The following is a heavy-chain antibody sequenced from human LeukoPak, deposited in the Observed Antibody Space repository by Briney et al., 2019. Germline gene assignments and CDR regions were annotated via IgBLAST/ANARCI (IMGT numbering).Heavy chain of an antibody. Sequence: SQTLSLTCTVSGGSISSGGYYWSWIRQHPGKGLEWIGYIYYSGSTYYNPSLKSRVTISVDTSKNQFSLKLSSVTAADTAVYYCARACYYDSSGYRRFDPWGQGTLVTVSS. CDR2: IYYSGST. J-gene: IGHJ5*02. D-gene: IGHD3-22*01. V-gene: IGHV4-31*03. CDR3: ARACYYDSSGYRRFDP. CDR1: GGSISSGGYY.